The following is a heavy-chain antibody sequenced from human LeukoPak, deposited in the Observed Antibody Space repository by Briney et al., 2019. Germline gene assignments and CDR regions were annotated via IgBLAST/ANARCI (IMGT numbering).Heavy chain of an antibody. J-gene: IGHJ4*02. CDR1: GGSISSHY. Sequence: PSETLSLTCTVSGGSISSHYWSWIRQSPGKGLEWIGYIYSSGSSNYNPSLKSRVTISVGTSKNQFSLKLSSVSAADTAVYYCASHRHSSSWAFDYWGQGTLVTVSS. CDR2: IYSSGSS. V-gene: IGHV4-59*11. D-gene: IGHD6-13*01. CDR3: ASHRHSSSWAFDY.